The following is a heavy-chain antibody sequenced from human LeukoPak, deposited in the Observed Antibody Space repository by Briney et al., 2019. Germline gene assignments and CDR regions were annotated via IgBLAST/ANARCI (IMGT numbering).Heavy chain of an antibody. CDR3: AKTLRDTLAVAAFDY. J-gene: IGHJ4*02. D-gene: IGHD6-19*01. CDR2: ISGSGGST. V-gene: IGHV3-23*01. CDR1: GFTFSSYA. Sequence: GGSLRLSCAASGFTFSSYAMSWVRQAPGKGLEWVSAISGSGGSTYYADSVKGRFTISRDNSKNTLYLQMNSLRAEDTAVYYCAKTLRDTLAVAAFDYWGQGTLVTVSS.